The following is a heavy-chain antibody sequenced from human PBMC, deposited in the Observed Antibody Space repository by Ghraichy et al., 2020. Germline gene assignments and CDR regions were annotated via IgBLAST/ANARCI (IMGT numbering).Heavy chain of an antibody. D-gene: IGHD3-22*01. Sequence: GGSLRLSCAASGFTFSSYAMSWVRQPPGKGLEWVSSIGSSGDFTYYADSVKGRLTISRDNSKNTLSLQMNSLRAEETAIYHCAKRGHYYHESSGYYTFYFDHWGQGALLTVSS. CDR2: IGSSGDFT. V-gene: IGHV3-23*01. J-gene: IGHJ4*02. CDR1: GFTFSSYA. CDR3: AKRGHYYHESSGYYTFYFDH.